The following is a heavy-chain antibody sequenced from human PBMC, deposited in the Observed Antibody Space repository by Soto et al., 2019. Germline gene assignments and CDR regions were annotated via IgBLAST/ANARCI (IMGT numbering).Heavy chain of an antibody. J-gene: IGHJ4*02. CDR2: ISCSGDST. CDR1: GFTFSVYA. Sequence: GGSLRLSCAASGFTFSVYAMSWVRQAPGKGLEWVSGISCSGDSTHYADSVKGRFTISRDNSKSTLYLQMNSLRAEDTAVYYCARRSDTSGPRWGQGTLVTVSS. V-gene: IGHV3-23*01. CDR3: ARRSDTSGPR. D-gene: IGHD3-22*01.